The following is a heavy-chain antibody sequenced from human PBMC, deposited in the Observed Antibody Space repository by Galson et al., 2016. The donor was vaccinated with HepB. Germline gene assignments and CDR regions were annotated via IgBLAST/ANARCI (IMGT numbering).Heavy chain of an antibody. V-gene: IGHV1-3*01. J-gene: IGHJ4*02. Sequence: SVKVSCKASGYSFTNYAIHWVRQAPGQRLEWMGWINPGNGNTKYSQKFQGRVTITRDTSATTDYMELSSLGPEDTAVYYCARDPGGSSTRFDSWGQGTLVTFSS. CDR1: GYSFTNYA. CDR3: ARDPGGSSTRFDS. CDR2: INPGNGNT. D-gene: IGHD1-26*01.